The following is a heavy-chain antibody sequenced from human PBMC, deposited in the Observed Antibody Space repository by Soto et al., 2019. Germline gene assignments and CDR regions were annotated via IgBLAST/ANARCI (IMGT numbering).Heavy chain of an antibody. CDR2: VDGSGGDT. J-gene: IGHJ4*02. CDR3: AKEIFAAAYAATSAFDL. Sequence: GGSLRLSCPASEFPFSSHAMGWLRQAPGTGPEWVAFVDGSGGDTSYADSVKGRFTISRDNSDNSLYLHMNSLRAEDTGRYFCAKEIFAAAYAATSAFDLWGQGTLVTVSS. D-gene: IGHD2-8*01. V-gene: IGHV3-23*01. CDR1: EFPFSSHA.